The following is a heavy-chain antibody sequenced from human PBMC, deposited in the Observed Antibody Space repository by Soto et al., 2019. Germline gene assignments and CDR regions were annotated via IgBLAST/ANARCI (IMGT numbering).Heavy chain of an antibody. CDR2: ISYDGSNK. D-gene: IGHD3-3*01. Sequence: QVQLVESGGGVVQPGRSLRLSCAASGFTFSSYAMHWVRQAPGKGLEWVAVISYDGSNKYYADSVKGRFTISRDNSKNTLYLQMNSLRAEDTAVCYCARDPRKAIFGEGYGMDVWGQGTTVTVSS. J-gene: IGHJ6*02. V-gene: IGHV3-30-3*01. CDR1: GFTFSSYA. CDR3: ARDPRKAIFGEGYGMDV.